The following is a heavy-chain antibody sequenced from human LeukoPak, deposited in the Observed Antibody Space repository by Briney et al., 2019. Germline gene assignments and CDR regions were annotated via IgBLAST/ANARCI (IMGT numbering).Heavy chain of an antibody. J-gene: IGHJ4*02. CDR1: GFTFSSYS. D-gene: IGHD2-2*01. V-gene: IGHV3-21*01. CDR2: ISSSSSYI. CDR3: ARDSSTVDPPY. Sequence: GGSLRLSCAASGFTFSSYSMNWVRQAPGKGLEWVSSISSSSSYIYYADSVKGRFIISRDNAKNSLYLQMNSLRAEDTAVYYCARDSSTVDPPYWGQGTLVTVSS.